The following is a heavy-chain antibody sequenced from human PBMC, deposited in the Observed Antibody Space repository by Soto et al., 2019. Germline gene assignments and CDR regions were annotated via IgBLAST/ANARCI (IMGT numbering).Heavy chain of an antibody. D-gene: IGHD2-2*01. V-gene: IGHV1-69*12. Sequence: QVQLVQSGAEVKKPGSSVKVSCKASGGTFSSYAISWVRQAPGQGLEWMGGIIPIFGTANYAQKFQGRVTITADESTSTAYRELRRLRYEDTAVYDCARHVPAAGYYYGVDVWGQGATVTVSS. J-gene: IGHJ6*02. CDR1: GGTFSSYA. CDR3: ARHVPAAGYYYGVDV. CDR2: IIPIFGTA.